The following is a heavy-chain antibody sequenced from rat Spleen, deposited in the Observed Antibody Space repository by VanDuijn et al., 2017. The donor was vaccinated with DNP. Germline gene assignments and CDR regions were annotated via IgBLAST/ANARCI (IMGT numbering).Heavy chain of an antibody. CDR3: AREQHYHFDY. V-gene: IGHV5-7*01. CDR1: GFTFSDFN. Sequence: EVQLVESGGGLVQPGRSLKLSCAASGFTFSDFNMAWVHQTPKKGLEWVAIISHSDDRTYYPDSVKGRFTISRDNAESSLYLQMSSLKSEDTATYYCAREQHYHFDYWGQGVMVTVSS. D-gene: IGHD1-10*01. CDR2: ISHSDDRT. J-gene: IGHJ2*01.